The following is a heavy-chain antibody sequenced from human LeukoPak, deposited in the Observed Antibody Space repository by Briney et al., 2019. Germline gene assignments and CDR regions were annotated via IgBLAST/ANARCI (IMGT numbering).Heavy chain of an antibody. D-gene: IGHD3-22*01. V-gene: IGHV4-30-4*01. CDR2: IYYSGST. CDR1: GGSISSGDYY. Sequence: SETLSLTCTVSGGSISSGDYYWSWIRHPPGKGLEWIGYIYYSGSTYYNPSLKSRVTISVDTSKNQFSLKLSSVTAADTAVYYCARDDSSGYYPFIWGQGTLVTVSS. J-gene: IGHJ4*02. CDR3: ARDDSSGYYPFI.